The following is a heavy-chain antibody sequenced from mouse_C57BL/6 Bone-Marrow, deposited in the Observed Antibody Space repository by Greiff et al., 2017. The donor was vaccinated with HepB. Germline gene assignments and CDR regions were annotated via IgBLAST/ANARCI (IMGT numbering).Heavy chain of an antibody. CDR1: GYTFTSYW. CDR3: TREPYYYGSSSAWFAY. Sequence: VQLKQSGTVLARPGASVKMSCKTSGYTFTSYWMHWVKQRPGQGLEWIGAIYPGNSDTSYNQKFKGKAKLTAVTSASTAYMELSSLTNEDSAVYYCTREPYYYGSSSAWFAYWGQGTLVTVSA. CDR2: IYPGNSDT. D-gene: IGHD1-1*01. V-gene: IGHV1-5*01. J-gene: IGHJ3*01.